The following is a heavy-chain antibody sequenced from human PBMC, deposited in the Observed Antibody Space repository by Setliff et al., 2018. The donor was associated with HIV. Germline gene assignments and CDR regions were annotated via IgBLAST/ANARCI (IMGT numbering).Heavy chain of an antibody. CDR2: IPSSGST. V-gene: IGHV4-39*07. Sequence: SETLSLTCTVXGGXMTXXNLYWGWMRXXXXRGLEGIGSIPSSGSTTYHPSLRSRVTVSAATSKNQFSLKLTSVTAADTAVYFCARDPHYFDTSGHYSWFYFDYWGQGTLVTVSS. D-gene: IGHD3-22*01. J-gene: IGHJ4*02. CDR1: GGXMTXXNLY. CDR3: ARDPHYFDTSGHYSWFYFDY.